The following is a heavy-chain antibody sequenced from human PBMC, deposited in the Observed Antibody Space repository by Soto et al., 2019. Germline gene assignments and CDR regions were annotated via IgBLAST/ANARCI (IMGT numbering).Heavy chain of an antibody. CDR1: GYTFTGYY. D-gene: IGHD1-26*01. Sequence: EASVKVSCKASGYTFTGYYMHWVRQAPGQGLEWMGWINPNSGGTNYAQKFQGRVTMTRDTSISTAYMELSRLRSDDTAVYYCARGKGATFYYYYGMDVWGQGTTVTIAS. CDR2: INPNSGGT. V-gene: IGHV1-2*02. J-gene: IGHJ6*02. CDR3: ARGKGATFYYYYGMDV.